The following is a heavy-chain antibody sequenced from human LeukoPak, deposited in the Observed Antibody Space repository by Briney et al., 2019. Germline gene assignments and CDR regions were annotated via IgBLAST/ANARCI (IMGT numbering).Heavy chain of an antibody. J-gene: IGHJ4*02. D-gene: IGHD3-10*01. V-gene: IGHV4-34*01. CDR3: ARVGYYYGSGSYYFDY. CDR2: INHSGST. CDR1: GGSFSGYY. Sequence: SETLSLTCAVYGGSFSGYYWSWIRQPPGKGLEWIGEINHSGSTNYNPSLKSRVTIPVDTSKNQFSLKLSSVTAADTAVYYCARVGYYYGSGSYYFDYWGQGTLVTVSS.